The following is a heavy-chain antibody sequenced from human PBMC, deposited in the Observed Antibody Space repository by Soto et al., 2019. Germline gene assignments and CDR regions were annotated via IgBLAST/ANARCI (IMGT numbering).Heavy chain of an antibody. CDR1: GGTFSSYA. V-gene: IGHV1-69*06. CDR2: IIPIFGTA. CDR3: ARGPDYYDSSGYPSFDY. J-gene: IGHJ4*02. Sequence: SVKVSCKASGGTFSSYAISWVRQAPGQGLEWMGGIIPIFGTANYAQKFQGRVTITADKSTSTAYMELSSLRSEDTAVYYCARGPDYYDSSGYPSFDYWGQGTMVTVSS. D-gene: IGHD3-22*01.